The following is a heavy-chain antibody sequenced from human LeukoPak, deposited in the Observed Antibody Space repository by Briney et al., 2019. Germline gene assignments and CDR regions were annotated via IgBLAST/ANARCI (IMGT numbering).Heavy chain of an antibody. D-gene: IGHD3-22*01. V-gene: IGHV1-18*01. J-gene: IGHJ4*02. CDR2: ISAYNGNT. CDR3: ARGSYYDSSGLNHFAY. Sequence: ASVKVSCKASGYTFTSYGISWVRQAPGQGLEWMGWISAYNGNTNYAQKLQGRVTMTTDTSTSTAYMELRSLRSDDTAVYYCARGSYYDSSGLNHFAYWGQGTLVNVSS. CDR1: GYTFTSYG.